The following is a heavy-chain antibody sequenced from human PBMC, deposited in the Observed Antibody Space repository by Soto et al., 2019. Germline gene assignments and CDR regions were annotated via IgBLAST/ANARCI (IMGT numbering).Heavy chain of an antibody. J-gene: IGHJ4*02. V-gene: IGHV3-30*18. Sequence: VQLVESGGGVVQPGRSLRLSCAASGFTFSDYAMHWVRQAPGKGLEWVAVVSHDGRNTHYADSVKGRFTISRDSSKNTVSLEMTSLRAEDTAVYYWAKGGRQWLFTSVFSYWGQGALVTVSS. CDR2: VSHDGRNT. D-gene: IGHD6-19*01. CDR3: AKGGRQWLFTSVFSY. CDR1: GFTFSDYA.